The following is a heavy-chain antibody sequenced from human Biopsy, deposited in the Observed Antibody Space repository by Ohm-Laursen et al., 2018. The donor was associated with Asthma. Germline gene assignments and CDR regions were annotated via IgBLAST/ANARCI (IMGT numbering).Heavy chain of an antibody. Sequence: SLRLSCAESGFTFSGYTLNWVRQAPGKGLAWVSSITSSSSYIFYADSVKGRFTISRDNPRNSLYLQMNSLRAEDTAVYYCARDAPTGGYIDYWGLGTLVTVSS. J-gene: IGHJ4*02. V-gene: IGHV3-21*01. CDR2: ITSSSSYI. CDR3: ARDAPTGGYIDY. D-gene: IGHD7-27*01. CDR1: GFTFSGYT.